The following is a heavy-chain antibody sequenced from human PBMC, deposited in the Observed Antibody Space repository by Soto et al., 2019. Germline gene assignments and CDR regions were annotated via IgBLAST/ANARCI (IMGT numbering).Heavy chain of an antibody. CDR2: IYHSGST. CDR3: ARDPAGCSSTSCYKNGMDV. D-gene: IGHD2-2*02. CDR1: GGSISSSNW. J-gene: IGHJ6*02. Sequence: QVQLQESGPGLVKPSGTLSLTCAVSGGSISSSNWWSWVRQPPGKGLEWIGEIYHSGSTNYNPSLKSRVTISVDKSKNQFSLKLSSVTAADTAVYYCARDPAGCSSTSCYKNGMDVWGQGTTVTVSS. V-gene: IGHV4-4*02.